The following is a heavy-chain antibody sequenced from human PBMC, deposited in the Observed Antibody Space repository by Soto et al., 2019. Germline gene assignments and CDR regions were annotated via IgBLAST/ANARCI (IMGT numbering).Heavy chain of an antibody. D-gene: IGHD5-12*01. J-gene: IGHJ5*02. V-gene: IGHV1-69*06. Sequence: QVQLVQSGAEVKKPGSSVNVSCKASGGTFSSYAISWVRQAPGQGLEWMGGIIPIFGTATYAQKFQGRVTITADKSTSTAYMELSSLRSEDTAVYYCASAPPIVATINTWFDPWGQGTLVTVSS. CDR1: GGTFSSYA. CDR3: ASAPPIVATINTWFDP. CDR2: IIPIFGTA.